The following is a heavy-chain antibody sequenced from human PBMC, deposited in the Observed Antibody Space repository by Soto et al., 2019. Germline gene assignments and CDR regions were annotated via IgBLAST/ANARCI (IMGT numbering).Heavy chain of an antibody. V-gene: IGHV1-3*01. Sequence: SVKVSCKASGYTFTSYAMHWVRQAPGQRLEWMGWINAGNGNTKYSQKFQGRVTITRDTSASTAYMELSSLRSEDTAVYYCARGLVTMVRGVLFDYWGQGTLVTVPQ. J-gene: IGHJ4*02. CDR2: INAGNGNT. D-gene: IGHD3-10*01. CDR3: ARGLVTMVRGVLFDY. CDR1: GYTFTSYA.